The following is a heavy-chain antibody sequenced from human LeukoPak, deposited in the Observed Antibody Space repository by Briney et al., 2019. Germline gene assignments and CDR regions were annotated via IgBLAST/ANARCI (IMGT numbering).Heavy chain of an antibody. D-gene: IGHD6-6*01. Sequence: PGGSLRLSCAASGFTFSSYAMSWVRQAPGKGLEWVSAISGSGGSTYYADSVKGRYTISRDNSKNTLYLQMNSLRAEDTAVYYYAKDPVYLKPNYFDYRGQGTLVTVSS. CDR2: ISGSGGST. CDR1: GFTFSSYA. CDR3: AKDPVYLKPNYFDY. J-gene: IGHJ4*02. V-gene: IGHV3-23*01.